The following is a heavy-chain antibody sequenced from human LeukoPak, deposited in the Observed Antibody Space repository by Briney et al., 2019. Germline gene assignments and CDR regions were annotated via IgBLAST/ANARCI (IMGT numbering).Heavy chain of an antibody. CDR1: VGSISGSSYY. CDR3: ARHYGP. CDR2: IYYSGST. Sequence: PSETLSLTCTVSVGSISGSSYYWGWIRQPPGKGLEWIGSIYYSGSTYYNPSLKSRVTISVDTSKNQFSLKLNSVTATDTDVYYCARHYGPWGQGTLVTVSS. D-gene: IGHD3-10*01. J-gene: IGHJ4*02. V-gene: IGHV4-39*01.